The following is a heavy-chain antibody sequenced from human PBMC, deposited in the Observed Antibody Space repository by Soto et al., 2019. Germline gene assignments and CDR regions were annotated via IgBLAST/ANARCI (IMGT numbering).Heavy chain of an antibody. CDR2: ISAYNGNT. D-gene: IGHD3-3*01. Sequence: ASVKVSCKASGYTFTNYGISWVRQAPGKGLEWMGCISAYNGNTNYEQKLQGRVTMTKDTSTSTAYMELRSLRSDDTAVYYCARVDDFIAVAYFHXWGQGTLFTVSX. CDR1: GYTFTNYG. J-gene: IGHJ4*02. V-gene: IGHV1-18*04. CDR3: ARVDDFIAVAYFHX.